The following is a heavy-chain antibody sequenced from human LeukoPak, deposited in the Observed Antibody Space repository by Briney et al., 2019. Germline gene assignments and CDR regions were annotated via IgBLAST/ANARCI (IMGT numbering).Heavy chain of an antibody. V-gene: IGHV4-61*09. CDR3: AREGYDSL. Sequence: SETLSLTCTVSGGSISSGNYYWSWIRQPAGKGLEWIGHIYTSGSTNYNPSLKSRVTISVDTSKNQFSLELSSVTAADTAVYYCAREGYDSLWGQGTLVTVSS. D-gene: IGHD3-3*01. CDR1: GGSISSGNYY. CDR2: IYTSGST. J-gene: IGHJ4*02.